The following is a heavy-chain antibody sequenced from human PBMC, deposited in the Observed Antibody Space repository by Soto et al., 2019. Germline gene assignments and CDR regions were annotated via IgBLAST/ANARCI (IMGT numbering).Heavy chain of an antibody. CDR2: INAGNGNT. Sequence: QVQLVQSGAEVKKPGASVKVSCKASGFIFTNYALHWVRQAPGQRLEWMGWINAGNGNTEYSQKFQGRVTINKDTSASTDYMKFSRLTSDDTAVYYCARGITFFGVCSIGWYFDVGGGGSLVTATS. CDR1: GFIFTNYA. V-gene: IGHV1-3*01. J-gene: IGHJ2*01. D-gene: IGHD3-3*01. CDR3: ARGITFFGVCSIGWYFDV.